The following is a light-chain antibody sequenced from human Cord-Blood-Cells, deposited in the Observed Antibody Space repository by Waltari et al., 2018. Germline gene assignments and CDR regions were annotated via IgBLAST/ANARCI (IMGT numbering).Light chain of an antibody. Sequence: QSALTQPASVSGSPGQSITISCTGTSSDVGSYNLVSWYQQHPGKAPNLMIYEGSKRPSGISKRVSGSKSGNTASLTISGLQAEYEADYYCCSYAGSSTVFGGGTKLTVL. V-gene: IGLV2-23*01. CDR1: SSDVGSYNL. CDR3: CSYAGSSTV. CDR2: EGS. J-gene: IGLJ3*02.